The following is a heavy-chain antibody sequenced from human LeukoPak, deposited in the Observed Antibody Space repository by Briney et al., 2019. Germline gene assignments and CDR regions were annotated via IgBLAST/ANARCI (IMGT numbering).Heavy chain of an antibody. CDR2: FDPEDGET. Sequence: ASVKVSCKVSGYTLTELSMHWVRQAPGKGLEWMGGFDPEDGETIYAQKFQGRVTMTEDTSTDTAYMELSSLRSEDTAVYYCAIPPIAAAGTRSLVYWGQGTLVTVSS. CDR1: GYTLTELS. CDR3: AIPPIAAAGTRSLVY. J-gene: IGHJ4*02. D-gene: IGHD6-13*01. V-gene: IGHV1-24*01.